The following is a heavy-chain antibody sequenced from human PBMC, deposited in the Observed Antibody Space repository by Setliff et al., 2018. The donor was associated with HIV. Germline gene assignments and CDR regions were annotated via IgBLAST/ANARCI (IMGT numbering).Heavy chain of an antibody. D-gene: IGHD3-3*01. Sequence: SETLSLTCTVSGASISSGGYYWSWIRQHPGKGLEWMGYMSYSGSSFYKSSLKSRVSMSIDTSKNQFSLNVSSVTAADTALYYCARTTYTLQFFEWSPASSLFYYYMDVWGKGTTVTVSS. CDR1: GASISSGGYY. CDR2: MSYSGSS. V-gene: IGHV4-31*03. CDR3: ARTTYTLQFFEWSPASSLFYYYMDV. J-gene: IGHJ6*03.